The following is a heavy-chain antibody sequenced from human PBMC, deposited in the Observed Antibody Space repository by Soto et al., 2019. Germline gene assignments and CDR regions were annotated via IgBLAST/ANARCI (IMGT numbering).Heavy chain of an antibody. CDR3: ARASAYSTPWSFDN. J-gene: IGHJ4*02. CDR1: GYTFSRYG. CDR2: ISGFNGNT. D-gene: IGHD6-13*01. Sequence: QXXLVQSGAEVKKPGASVRVSCKASGYTFSRYGISWVRQAPGQGLEWMGWISGFNGNTKESEKLQGRVTLTTDTAANTAHMELRGLRSDDTAVYYCARASAYSTPWSFDNWGQGTLVTVSS. V-gene: IGHV1-18*01.